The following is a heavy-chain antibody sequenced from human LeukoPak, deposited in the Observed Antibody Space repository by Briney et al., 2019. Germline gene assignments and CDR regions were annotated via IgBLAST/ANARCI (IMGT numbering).Heavy chain of an antibody. CDR1: GGSFSGYY. J-gene: IGHJ4*02. CDR2: INHSGST. Sequence: NPSETLSLTCAVYGGSFSGYYWSWIRQPPGKGLEWIGEINHSGSTNYNPSLKSRVTISVDTSKNQFSLKLSSVTAADTAVYYCARGTARPLPTYYYDSSGYYYFDYWGQGTLVTVSS. CDR3: ARGTARPLPTYYYDSSGYYYFDY. V-gene: IGHV4-34*01. D-gene: IGHD3-22*01.